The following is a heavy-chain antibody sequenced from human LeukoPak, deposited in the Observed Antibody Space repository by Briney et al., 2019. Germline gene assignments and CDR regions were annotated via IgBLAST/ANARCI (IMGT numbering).Heavy chain of an antibody. J-gene: IGHJ3*02. Sequence: ASVKVSCKASGYTFTSYGISWVRQAPGQGLEWMGWISAYNGNTNYAQKLQGRVTMTTDTSTSTAYMELSSLRSEDTAVYYCAAPRRGPHTLMDPRDAFDIWGQGTMVTVSS. D-gene: IGHD5-18*01. CDR2: ISAYNGNT. V-gene: IGHV1-18*01. CDR1: GYTFTSYG. CDR3: AAPRRGPHTLMDPRDAFDI.